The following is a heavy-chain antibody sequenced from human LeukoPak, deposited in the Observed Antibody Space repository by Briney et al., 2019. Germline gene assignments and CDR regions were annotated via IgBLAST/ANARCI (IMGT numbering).Heavy chain of an antibody. D-gene: IGHD2-2*01. V-gene: IGHV3-21*01. Sequence: GGSLRLSCAASGFTFSSYSMNWVRQAPGKGLEWVSSISSSSSYIYYGDSVKGRFTISRDNAKNSLYLQMNSLRAEDTAVYYCARYPGYCSSTSCYVWGQGTLVTVSS. CDR2: ISSSSSYI. CDR3: ARYPGYCSSTSCYV. CDR1: GFTFSSYS. J-gene: IGHJ4*02.